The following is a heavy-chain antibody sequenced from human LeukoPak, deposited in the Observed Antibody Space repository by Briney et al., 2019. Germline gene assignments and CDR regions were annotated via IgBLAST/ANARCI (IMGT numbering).Heavy chain of an antibody. CDR2: ISTSSSYI. D-gene: IGHD1-26*01. J-gene: IGHJ4*02. V-gene: IGHV3-21*01. Sequence: GGSLRLSCAASGFTFDDYGMSWVRQAPGKGLEWVSSISTSSSYIYYADSVKGRFTIFRDNARNSLFLQMNSLRAEDTAVYYCARDDGSYSRSPGFDYWGQGTLVTVSS. CDR1: GFTFDDYG. CDR3: ARDDGSYSRSPGFDY.